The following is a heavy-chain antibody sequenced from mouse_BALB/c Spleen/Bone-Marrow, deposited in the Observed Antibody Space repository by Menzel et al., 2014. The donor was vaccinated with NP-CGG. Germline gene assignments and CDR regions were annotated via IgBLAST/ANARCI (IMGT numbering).Heavy chain of an antibody. D-gene: IGHD1-2*01. CDR1: GFNIKDTY. CDR2: IDPANGNT. CDR3: ARGGTTATWYFDV. Sequence: VQLQQPGAELVKPGASVELSCTASGFNIKDTYMHWVKQRPEQGLEWIGRIDPANGNTKYDPKFQGKATITADTSSNTAYLQLSSLTSEGTAVYYCARGGTTATWYFDVWGAGTTGTGSS. V-gene: IGHV14-3*02. J-gene: IGHJ1*01.